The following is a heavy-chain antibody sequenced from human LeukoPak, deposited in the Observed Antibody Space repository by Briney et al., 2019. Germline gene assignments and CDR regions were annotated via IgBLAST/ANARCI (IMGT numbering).Heavy chain of an antibody. CDR3: ARVGDPALFTYGMDV. J-gene: IGHJ6*02. D-gene: IGHD4-17*01. V-gene: IGHV4-61*01. CDR1: GGSVSSGSYY. Sequence: SETLSLTCTVSGGSVSSGSYYWSWIRQPPGMGLEWIGYIYYSGSTNYNPSLKSRVTISVDTSKNQFSLKLSSVTAADTAVYYCARVGDPALFTYGMDVWGQGTTVTVSS. CDR2: IYYSGST.